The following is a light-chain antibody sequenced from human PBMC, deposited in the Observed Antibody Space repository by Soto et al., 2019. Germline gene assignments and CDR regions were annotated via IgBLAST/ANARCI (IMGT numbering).Light chain of an antibody. CDR3: QQYNGYPWT. CDR2: AAS. CDR1: QDISNY. Sequence: DIQMTQSPSSLSASVGDRVTITCRASQDISNYLAWFQQKPGTAPKSLIYAASSLQSGVPSKFSGSGSGTDFTLTTSSLQPEDFATYYCQQYNGYPWTFGQGTKVEIK. J-gene: IGKJ1*01. V-gene: IGKV1-16*02.